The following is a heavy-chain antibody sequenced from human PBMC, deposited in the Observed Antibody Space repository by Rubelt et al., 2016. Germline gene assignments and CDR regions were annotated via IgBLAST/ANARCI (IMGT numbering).Heavy chain of an antibody. CDR1: GGSISSSSYY. J-gene: IGHJ4*02. D-gene: IGHD3-3*01. V-gene: IGHV4-39*07. CDR2: IYYSGST. CDR3: ARCRGYTHPDFVDY. Sequence: QLQLQESGPGLVKPSETLSLTCTVSGGSISSSSYYWGWIRQPPGKGLEWIGRIYYSGSTYYNPSLKSGVTISVDTSKNQFSLKLSSVTAADTAVDYCARCRGYTHPDFVDYWGQGTLVTVSS.